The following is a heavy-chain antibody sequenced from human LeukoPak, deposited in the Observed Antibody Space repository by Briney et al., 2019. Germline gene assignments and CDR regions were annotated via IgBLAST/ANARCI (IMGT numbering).Heavy chain of an antibody. V-gene: IGHV1-2*06. D-gene: IGHD2-2*01. Sequence: ASVKVSCKASGYTFTGYYIHWVRQAPGQGLEWMGRINPNTGGTIYALKFQGRVTMTRDTSISTAYMELSRLRSDDTAVYYCTRDHCTSINCYEYNYYGMDVWGQGTTVTVSS. J-gene: IGHJ6*02. CDR1: GYTFTGYY. CDR3: TRDHCTSINCYEYNYYGMDV. CDR2: INPNTGGT.